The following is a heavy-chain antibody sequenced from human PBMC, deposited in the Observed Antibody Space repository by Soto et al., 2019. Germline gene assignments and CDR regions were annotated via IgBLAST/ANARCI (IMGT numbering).Heavy chain of an antibody. CDR2: IYYSGST. CDR3: AREGYYGSGSYWYGMDV. J-gene: IGHJ6*02. CDR1: GGSISSGDYY. V-gene: IGHV4-30-4*01. D-gene: IGHD3-10*01. Sequence: SETLSLTCTVSGGSISSGDYYWSCIRQPPGKGLEWIGYIYYSGSTYYNPSLKSRVTISVDTSKNQFSLKLSSVTAADTAVYYCAREGYYGSGSYWYGMDVWGQGTTVTVSS.